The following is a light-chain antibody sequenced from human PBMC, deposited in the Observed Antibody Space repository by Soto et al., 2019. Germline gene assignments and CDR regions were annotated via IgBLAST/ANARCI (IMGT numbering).Light chain of an antibody. Sequence: QSVLTQPPSVSGAPGQRVTISCTGSSSNIGAGYDVHWFQQLPGTAPKLLIYGHSNRPSGVPDRFSGSKSGTSASLAMTGLQAEDEADYYCQSYDGRLSGWVFGGGTKLTVL. CDR2: GHS. V-gene: IGLV1-40*01. CDR1: SSNIGAGYD. CDR3: QSYDGRLSGWV. J-gene: IGLJ3*02.